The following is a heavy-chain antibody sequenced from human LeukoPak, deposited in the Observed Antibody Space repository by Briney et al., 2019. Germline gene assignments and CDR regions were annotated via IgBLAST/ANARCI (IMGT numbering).Heavy chain of an antibody. Sequence: PGGSLRLSCAASGFTFSSYWMTWVRQAPGKGPEWVGNIKRDGSEKCYVDSVKGRFTISRDNAKNSLYLQMNSLRAEDTAVYYCARDFRFLEDYWGQGTLVTVSS. V-gene: IGHV3-7*01. J-gene: IGHJ4*02. CDR2: IKRDGSEK. D-gene: IGHD3-3*01. CDR3: ARDFRFLEDY. CDR1: GFTFSSYW.